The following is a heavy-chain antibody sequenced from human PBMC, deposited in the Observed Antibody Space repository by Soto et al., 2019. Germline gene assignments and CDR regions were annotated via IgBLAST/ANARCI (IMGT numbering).Heavy chain of an antibody. J-gene: IGHJ4*02. D-gene: IGHD4-17*01. CDR1: GGSISSSSYY. CDR3: AESGNYGDYLYYFDY. CDR2: IYYSGST. V-gene: IGHV4-39*01. Sequence: SETLSLTCTVSGGSISSSSYYWGWIRQPPGKGLEWIGSIYYSGSTYYNPSLKSRVTISVDTSKNQFSLKLSSVTAADTAVYYCAESGNYGDYLYYFDYWGQGTLVTVSS.